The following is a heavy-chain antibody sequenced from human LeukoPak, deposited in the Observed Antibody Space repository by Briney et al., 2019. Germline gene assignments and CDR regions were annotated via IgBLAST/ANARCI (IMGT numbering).Heavy chain of an antibody. V-gene: IGHV3-30*03. CDR3: ARERAMVRGVIRGPFDY. D-gene: IGHD3-10*01. CDR2: ISYDGSNK. Sequence: GGSLRLSCAASGFTFSSYGMHWVRQAPGKGLEWVAVISYDGSNKYYADSVKGRFTISRDNSKNTLYLQMNSLRAEDTAVYYCARERAMVRGVIRGPFDYWGQGTLVTVSS. CDR1: GFTFSSYG. J-gene: IGHJ4*02.